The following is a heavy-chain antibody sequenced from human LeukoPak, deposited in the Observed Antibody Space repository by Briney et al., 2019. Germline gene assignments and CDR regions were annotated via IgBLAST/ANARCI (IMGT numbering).Heavy chain of an antibody. J-gene: IGHJ4*02. D-gene: IGHD3-10*01. CDR1: GFTFSSYA. V-gene: IGHV3-23*01. CDR3: ARHPIPQEITMVRGVIITHGDY. CDR2: ISGSGGST. Sequence: PGGSLRLSCAASGFTFSSYAMSWVRQAPGKGLEWVSAISGSGGSTYYADSVKGRFTISRDNSKNTLYLQMNSLRAEDTAVYYCARHPIPQEITMVRGVIITHGDYWAREPWSPSPQ.